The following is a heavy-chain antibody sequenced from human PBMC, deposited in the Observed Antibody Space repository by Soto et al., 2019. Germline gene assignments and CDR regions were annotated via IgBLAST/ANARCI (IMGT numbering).Heavy chain of an antibody. Sequence: LETKSHPNTVSDGNIRSRGYCWSWIRQNPGKGLEWIGYIYYSGSTYYNPSLKSRVTISVDTSKNQFSLKLSSVTAADTAVYYCARQPRILTGYSGHFDHWGQGTLVTVSS. CDR3: ARQPRILTGYSGHFDH. CDR2: IYYSGST. CDR1: DGNIRSRGYC. D-gene: IGHD3-9*01. J-gene: IGHJ4*02. V-gene: IGHV4-39*01.